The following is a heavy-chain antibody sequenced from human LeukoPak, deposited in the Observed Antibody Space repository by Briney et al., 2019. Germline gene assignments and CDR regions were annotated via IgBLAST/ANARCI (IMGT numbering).Heavy chain of an antibody. V-gene: IGHV1-2*02. Sequence: ASVKVSCKASGYTFTGYYMHWVRQAPGQGLEWMGWINPNSGGTNYAQKFQGRVTMTRDTSISTAYMELSRLRSDDKAVYYCARVLRHPQRYYFDYWGQGTLVTVSS. J-gene: IGHJ4*02. CDR2: INPNSGGT. CDR3: ARVLRHPQRYYFDY. D-gene: IGHD2/OR15-2a*01. CDR1: GYTFTGYY.